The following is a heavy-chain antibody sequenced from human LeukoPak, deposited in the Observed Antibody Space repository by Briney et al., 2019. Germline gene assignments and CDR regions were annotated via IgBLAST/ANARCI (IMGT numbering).Heavy chain of an antibody. J-gene: IGHJ4*02. Sequence: PSETLSLTCTVSGGSISSYYWSWIRQPPGKGLEWIGYIYYSGSTNYNPSLKSRVTISVDTSKNQFSLKLSSVTAADTAVYYCARSLGFNRGRYNWSHWGQGTLVTVSS. CDR3: ARSLGFNRGRYNWSH. CDR1: GGSISSYY. D-gene: IGHD1-20*01. V-gene: IGHV4-59*12. CDR2: IYYSGST.